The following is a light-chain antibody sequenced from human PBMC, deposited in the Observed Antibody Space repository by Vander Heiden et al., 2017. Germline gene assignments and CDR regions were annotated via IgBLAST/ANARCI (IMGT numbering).Light chain of an antibody. CDR2: EVN. J-gene: IGLJ1*01. V-gene: IGLV2-18*02. CDR1: SSDVGSSNR. Sequence: QSALTQPPSVSGSPGQSVTISSTGTSSDVGSSNRVSWYQQPPGTAPKVIIYEVNNRPSGVPVRFSGSQSGNTASLTISGLQAEDEADYYCNSYTTSNTYVFGTGTKVTVL. CDR3: NSYTTSNTYV.